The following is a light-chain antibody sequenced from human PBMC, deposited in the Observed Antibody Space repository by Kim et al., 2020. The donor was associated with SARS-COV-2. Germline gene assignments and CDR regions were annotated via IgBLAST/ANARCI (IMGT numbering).Light chain of an antibody. CDR1: KLGDKY. V-gene: IGLV3-1*01. CDR2: KDS. CDR3: QAWDSTWV. Sequence: SASPGQTASITCSGDKLGDKYACWYQQKPGQSPVLVIYKDSKGPAGIPERFSGSNYGNTATLTISGTQAMDEADYYCQAWDSTWVFGGGTQLTVL. J-gene: IGLJ3*02.